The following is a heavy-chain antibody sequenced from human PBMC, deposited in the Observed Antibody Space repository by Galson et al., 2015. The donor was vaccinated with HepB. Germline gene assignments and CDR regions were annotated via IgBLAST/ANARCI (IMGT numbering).Heavy chain of an antibody. Sequence: SLRLSCAASGFTFDDYAMHWVRQAPGKGLEWVSGISWNSGSIGYADSVKGRFTISRDNTKNSLYLQMNSLRAEDTALYYCAKSGFGSGQVYYFDYWGQGTLVTVSS. J-gene: IGHJ4*02. D-gene: IGHD3-10*01. V-gene: IGHV3-9*01. CDR2: ISWNSGSI. CDR3: AKSGFGSGQVYYFDY. CDR1: GFTFDDYA.